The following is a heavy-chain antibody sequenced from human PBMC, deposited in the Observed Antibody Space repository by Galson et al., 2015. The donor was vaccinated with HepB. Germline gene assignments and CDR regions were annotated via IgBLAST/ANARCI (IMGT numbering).Heavy chain of an antibody. CDR1: GFTFSTYA. V-gene: IGHV3-30-3*01. CDR2: ISYDGTNK. J-gene: IGHJ4*02. CDR3: ASSLVPAAASDY. D-gene: IGHD2-2*01. Sequence: SLRLSCAASGFTFSTYALHWVRQAPGKGLEWVAIISYDGTNKYYADSVKGRFTISRDNSKNTLYLQMNNLRPEDTAAYYCASSLVPAAASDYWGQGTLVTVSS.